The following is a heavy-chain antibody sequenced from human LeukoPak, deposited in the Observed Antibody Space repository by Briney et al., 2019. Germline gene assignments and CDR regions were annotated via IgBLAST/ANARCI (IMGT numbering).Heavy chain of an antibody. D-gene: IGHD6-13*01. CDR1: GGSISSSSYS. Sequence: PSETLSLTCTVSGGSISSSSYSWGWIGRPPGKGLEWIGSIYYSGSTYYNPSLKSRVTISVDTSKNQFSLKLSSVTAADTAVYYCAREAAGTRNWFDPWGQGTLVTVSS. CDR3: AREAAGTRNWFDP. CDR2: IYYSGST. J-gene: IGHJ5*02. V-gene: IGHV4-39*02.